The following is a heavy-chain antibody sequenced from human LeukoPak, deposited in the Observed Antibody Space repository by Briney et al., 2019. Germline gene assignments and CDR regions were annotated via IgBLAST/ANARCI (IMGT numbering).Heavy chain of an antibody. J-gene: IGHJ4*02. D-gene: IGHD3-22*01. V-gene: IGHV4-59*01. CDR1: GGSISSYY. CDR3: ARDGGYYYDSSGYYYPLDY. CDR2: IYYSGST. Sequence: SETLSLTCTVSGGSISSYYWSWIRQPPGKGLEWIGYIYYSGSTNYNPSLKSRVTISGDTSKNQFSLKLSSVTAADTAVYYCARDGGYYYDSSGYYYPLDYWGLGTLVTVSS.